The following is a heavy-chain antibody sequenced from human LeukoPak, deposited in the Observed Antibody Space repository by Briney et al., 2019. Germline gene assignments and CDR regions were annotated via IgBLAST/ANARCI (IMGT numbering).Heavy chain of an antibody. Sequence: QPGGSLRPSCAASGFTFSSYAMNWVRQAPGKGLEWVSAISGSGGSTYYADSVKGRFTISRDNSKNTLYLQMNSLRAEDTAVYYCATTRYYYDSSGYSNFDYWGQGTLVTVSS. CDR1: GFTFSSYA. D-gene: IGHD3-22*01. V-gene: IGHV3-23*01. J-gene: IGHJ4*02. CDR3: ATTRYYYDSSGYSNFDY. CDR2: ISGSGGST.